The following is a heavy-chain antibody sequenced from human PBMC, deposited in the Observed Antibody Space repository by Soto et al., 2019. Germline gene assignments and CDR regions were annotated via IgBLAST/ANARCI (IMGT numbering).Heavy chain of an antibody. CDR2: ISSNGGST. CDR1: GFTFSSYA. Sequence: GGSLRLSCSASGFTFSSYAMHWVRQAPGKGLEYVSAISSNGGSTYYADSVKGRFTISRDNSKNTLYLQMSSLRAEDTAVYYCVKDLRYFDWLSGPYYYYGMDVWGQGTTVTVSS. CDR3: VKDLRYFDWLSGPYYYYGMDV. V-gene: IGHV3-64D*08. D-gene: IGHD3-9*01. J-gene: IGHJ6*02.